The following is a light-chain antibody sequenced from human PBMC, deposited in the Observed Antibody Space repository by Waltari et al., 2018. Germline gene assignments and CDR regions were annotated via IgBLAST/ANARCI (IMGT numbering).Light chain of an antibody. CDR1: SSNIGSNY. Sequence: QSVLTQSPSVSGTPGQRVTISCSGSSSNIGSNYVHWYQHLPGTAPKLLIYRNNQRPSGVPDRFSGSKSGTSASLAISGLRSEDEADYYCAAWDDSLSGWVFGGGPKLTVL. CDR3: AAWDDSLSGWV. J-gene: IGLJ3*02. V-gene: IGLV1-47*01. CDR2: RNN.